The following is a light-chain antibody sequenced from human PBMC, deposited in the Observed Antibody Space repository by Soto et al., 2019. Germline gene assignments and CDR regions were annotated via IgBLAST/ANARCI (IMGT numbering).Light chain of an antibody. CDR2: DGS. J-gene: IGKJ1*01. CDR1: QSISGW. CDR3: QQYTSYSLT. V-gene: IGKV1-5*01. Sequence: DIQMTQSRTTLSASVVDRVAITCRASQSISGWLAWYQQKPGKAPRLLMYDGSSLQSGVPSRFSGSGSATEFTLTISSLQPDDFATYYCQQYTSYSLTFGQGTKVDIK.